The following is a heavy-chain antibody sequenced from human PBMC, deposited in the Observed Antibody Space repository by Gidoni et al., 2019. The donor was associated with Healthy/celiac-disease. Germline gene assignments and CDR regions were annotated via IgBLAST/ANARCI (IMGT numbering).Heavy chain of an antibody. CDR3: VRRFRGYRDSRGFFSRASLDY. Sequence: EVQLVESGGGLVQPGGSLRLACAASGFTSSDHYMDWVRQAPGKGLEWVGRSRNKANDSTTENAASVEGRFTISRDDSKNSMYLQMNSLKTEDTAVYYCVRRFRGYRDSRGFFSRASLDYWGQGTPVTVSS. CDR1: GFTSSDHY. V-gene: IGHV3-72*01. D-gene: IGHD3-22*01. J-gene: IGHJ4*01. CDR2: SRNKANDSTT.